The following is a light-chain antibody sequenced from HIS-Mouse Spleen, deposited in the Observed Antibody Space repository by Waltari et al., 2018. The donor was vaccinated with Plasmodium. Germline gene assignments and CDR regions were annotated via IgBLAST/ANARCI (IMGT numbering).Light chain of an antibody. Sequence: QSALTQPASVSGSPGQSITISCTGTSSDVGGYNYVSWYQQHPGKAPKLMIYDVINRPSGVPNRFSGSKSGNTASLTISGLQAEDEADYYCSSYTSSSTYVVFGGGTKLTVL. J-gene: IGLJ2*01. CDR2: DVI. V-gene: IGLV2-14*03. CDR1: SSDVGGYNY. CDR3: SSYTSSSTYVV.